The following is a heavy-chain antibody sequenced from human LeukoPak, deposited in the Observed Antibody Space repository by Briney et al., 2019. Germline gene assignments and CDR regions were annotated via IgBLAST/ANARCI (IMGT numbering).Heavy chain of an antibody. J-gene: IGHJ5*01. Sequence: PSETLSLTCTVSGDSTGNFYWNWIRQSPGKGLEWIGNIHHSGTSVYNPSLKSRGTISIDTSRRQFFLKLNSVTAADTAVYFCALAPNSNWFDFWGPGTLVTVSS. D-gene: IGHD2-8*01. CDR3: ALAPNSNWFDF. CDR2: IHHSGTS. CDR1: GDSTGNFY. V-gene: IGHV4-59*03.